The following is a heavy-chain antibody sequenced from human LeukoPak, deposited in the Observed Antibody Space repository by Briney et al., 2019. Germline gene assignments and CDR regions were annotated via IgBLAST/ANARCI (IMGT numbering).Heavy chain of an antibody. V-gene: IGHV4-39*01. CDR2: IYYSGST. Sequence: PSETLSLTCTVSGGSISSYYWGWIRQPPGKGLEWIGSIYYSGSTYYNPSLKSRVTISVDTSKNQFSLKLSSVTAADTAVYYCARHGVGGSGSYFDYWGQGTLVTVSS. CDR3: ARHGVGGSGSYFDY. D-gene: IGHD3-10*01. CDR1: GGSISSYY. J-gene: IGHJ4*02.